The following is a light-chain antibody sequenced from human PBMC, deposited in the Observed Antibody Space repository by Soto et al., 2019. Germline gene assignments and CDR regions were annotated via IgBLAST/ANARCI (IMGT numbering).Light chain of an antibody. Sequence: IALTQAPCTLSLSLRQRATLSCRASQSVSNNYLAWYQQKPGQAPRLLIYGASTRATGIPARFSGSGSGTEFSLTIRSVQSEDFAVYYCQQYNKWPRTIGQGTKVDIK. CDR3: QQYNKWPRT. CDR2: GAS. J-gene: IGKJ1*01. V-gene: IGKV3-15*01. CDR1: QSVSNN.